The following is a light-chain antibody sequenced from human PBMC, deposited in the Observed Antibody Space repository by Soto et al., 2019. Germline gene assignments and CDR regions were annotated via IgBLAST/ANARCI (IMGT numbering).Light chain of an antibody. V-gene: IGKV4-1*01. CDR1: QSVLYSSNNKNY. CDR2: WAS. CDR3: QQYYSTPRT. J-gene: IGKJ1*01. Sequence: DIVMTQSPDSLAVSLGERATINCKSSQSVLYSSNNKNYLAWYQQKPGQPPKLLIYWASTRECGVPDRFSGSGSGTDFTLTISSLRAEDVAVYYCQQYYSTPRTFGQGTKVEIK.